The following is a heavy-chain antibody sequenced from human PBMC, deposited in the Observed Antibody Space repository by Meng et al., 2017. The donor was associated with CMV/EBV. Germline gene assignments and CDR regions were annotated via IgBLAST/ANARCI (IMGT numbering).Heavy chain of an antibody. V-gene: IGHV4-34*01. CDR3: ASSLTYPDY. CDR2: INHSGST. CDR1: GGSFSGYY. Sequence: HLRQWGAGLLKPWETLAPTCAAYGGSFSGYYWSWTRQPPGKGLEWIGEINHSGSTNYTPSLKRRVTISVDTSKNQFSLKLSSVTAADTAVYYCASSLTYPDYWGQGTLVTVSS. D-gene: IGHD2-15*01. J-gene: IGHJ4*02.